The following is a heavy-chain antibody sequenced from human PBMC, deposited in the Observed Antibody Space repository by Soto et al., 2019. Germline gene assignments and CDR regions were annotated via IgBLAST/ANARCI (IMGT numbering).Heavy chain of an antibody. CDR1: GGSISSYY. CDR3: AANIAAAGNYYYYGMDV. V-gene: IGHV4-59*01. Sequence: SETLSLTCTVSGGSISSYYWSWIRQPPGKGLEWIGCIYYSGSTNYNPSLKSRVTISVDTSKNQFSLKLSSVTAADTAVYYCAANIAAAGNYYYYGMDVWGQGTTVTVSS. D-gene: IGHD6-13*01. CDR2: IYYSGST. J-gene: IGHJ6*02.